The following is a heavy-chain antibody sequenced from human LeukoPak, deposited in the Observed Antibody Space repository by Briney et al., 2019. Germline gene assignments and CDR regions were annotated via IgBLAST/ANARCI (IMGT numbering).Heavy chain of an antibody. CDR3: ASPSGYCSSTSCYEYYFDY. J-gene: IGHJ4*02. CDR1: GGSISSSSYY. Sequence: SETLSLTCTVSGGSISSSSYYWGWIRQPPGTGLEWIVSIYYSGSTYYNPSLKSRVTISVDTSKNQFSLKLSSVTAADTAVYYCASPSGYCSSTSCYEYYFDYWGQGTLVTVSS. V-gene: IGHV4-39*07. D-gene: IGHD2-2*01. CDR2: IYYSGST.